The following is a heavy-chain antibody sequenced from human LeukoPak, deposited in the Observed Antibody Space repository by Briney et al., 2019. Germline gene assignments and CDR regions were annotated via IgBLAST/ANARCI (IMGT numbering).Heavy chain of an antibody. J-gene: IGHJ6*02. D-gene: IGHD3-22*01. V-gene: IGHV1-18*01. CDR1: GYTFTSYG. Sequence: ASVKVSCKASGYTFTSYGISWVRKAPGQGLEWMGWISAYNGNTNYAQKLQGRDTMTTDTSTSTAYMELRSLRSDDTAVYYCARVYYYDSSGYSNPEDYYYGMDVWGQGTTVTVSS. CDR2: ISAYNGNT. CDR3: ARVYYYDSSGYSNPEDYYYGMDV.